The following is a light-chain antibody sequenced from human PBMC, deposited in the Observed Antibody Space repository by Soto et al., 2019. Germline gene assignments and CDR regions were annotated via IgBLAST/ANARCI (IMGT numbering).Light chain of an antibody. Sequence: EIVMTQSPATLCVSTGERATLSCRASESVSSSLAWYQHKPGQSPRLLIYGASTRATNIAARFSGSGSGTEFTLTISSLQSEDFAVYYCQQYRNWPLTFGGGTKVDI. CDR3: QQYRNWPLT. J-gene: IGKJ4*01. V-gene: IGKV3-15*01. CDR2: GAS. CDR1: ESVSSS.